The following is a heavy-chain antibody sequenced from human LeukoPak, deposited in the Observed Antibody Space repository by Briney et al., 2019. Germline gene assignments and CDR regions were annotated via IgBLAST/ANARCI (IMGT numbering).Heavy chain of an antibody. J-gene: IGHJ3*02. D-gene: IGHD5-18*01. V-gene: IGHV4-4*02. CDR3: ARDREDTAMVTRAFDI. CDR1: GGSISSSNW. CDR2: IYHSGST. Sequence: PSETLSLTCAVSGGSISSSNWWSWVRQPPGKGLEWIGEIYHSGSTNYNPSLKSRVTISVDKSKNQFSLKLSSVTAADTAVYYCARDREDTAMVTRAFDIWGQGTMVTVSS.